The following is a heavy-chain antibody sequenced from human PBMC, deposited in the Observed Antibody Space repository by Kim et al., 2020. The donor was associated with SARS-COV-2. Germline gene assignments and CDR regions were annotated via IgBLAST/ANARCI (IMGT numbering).Heavy chain of an antibody. Sequence: SVKVSCKASGGTFSSYAISWVRQAPGQGLEWMGGIIPIFGTANYAQKFQGRVTITADESTSTAYMELSSLRSEDTAVYYCARVGYCSGGSCPEGKNWFDPWGQGTLVTVSS. V-gene: IGHV1-69*13. CDR2: IIPIFGTA. CDR3: ARVGYCSGGSCPEGKNWFDP. D-gene: IGHD2-15*01. CDR1: GGTFSSYA. J-gene: IGHJ5*02.